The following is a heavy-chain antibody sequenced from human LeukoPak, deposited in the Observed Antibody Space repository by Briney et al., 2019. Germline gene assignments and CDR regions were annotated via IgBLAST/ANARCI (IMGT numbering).Heavy chain of an antibody. CDR1: GFIFSSYS. V-gene: IGHV3-48*01. D-gene: IGHD3-22*01. Sequence: GGSVRLSCAASGFIFSSYSMNWVRQAPGKGLEWASYISSSSSTIYYADSVKGRFTISRDNAKNSLSLQMYSLRAEDTAVYYCARDRHYDSSVFNPWGQGTLVIVSS. CDR3: ARDRHYDSSVFNP. J-gene: IGHJ5*02. CDR2: ISSSSSTI.